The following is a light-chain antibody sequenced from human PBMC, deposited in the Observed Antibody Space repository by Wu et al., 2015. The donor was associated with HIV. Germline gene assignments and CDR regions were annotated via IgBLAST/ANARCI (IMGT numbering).Light chain of an antibody. CDR2: KAS. J-gene: IGKJ4*01. V-gene: IGKV1-5*03. Sequence: DIQMTQSPSTLSASVGDRVTITCRASQSISSWLAWYQQKPGKAPELLIYKASNLQSGVSSRFSGSGSGTEFTLTISSLQPDDFATYYCQQYNNFPRTFGGGTKVEIK. CDR3: QQYNNFPRT. CDR1: QSISSW.